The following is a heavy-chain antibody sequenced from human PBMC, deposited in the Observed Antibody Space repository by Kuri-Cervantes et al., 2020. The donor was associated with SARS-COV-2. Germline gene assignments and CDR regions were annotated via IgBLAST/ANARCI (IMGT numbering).Heavy chain of an antibody. CDR3: ARDPGYFGYDLQSALDY. J-gene: IGHJ4*02. D-gene: IGHD5-12*01. Sequence: ASVKVSCKVSGYTLTEFSIHWVRQAPGKGLEWMGGFDPEEGGRVYEQKFQGRVAITRDTSASTAYMELSSLRSEDTAVYYCARDPGYFGYDLQSALDYWGQGTLVTVSS. V-gene: IGHV1-24*01. CDR1: GYTLTEFS. CDR2: FDPEEGGR.